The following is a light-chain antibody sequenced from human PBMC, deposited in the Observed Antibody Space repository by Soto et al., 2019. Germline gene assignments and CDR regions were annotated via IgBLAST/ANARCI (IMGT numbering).Light chain of an antibody. Sequence: EIVLTQSPGTLSLSPVERATLSCRASQSVSNNYLAWYQQKPGQAPRLLIYGASNRATGIPDRFSGSGSGTDFTLTISRLETEDFAVYYCQQYGSSGTFGQGTKVDIK. CDR1: QSVSNNY. CDR2: GAS. J-gene: IGKJ1*01. V-gene: IGKV3-20*01. CDR3: QQYGSSGT.